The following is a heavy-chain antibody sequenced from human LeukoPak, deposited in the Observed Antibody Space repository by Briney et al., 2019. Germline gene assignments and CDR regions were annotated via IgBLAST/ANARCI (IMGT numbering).Heavy chain of an antibody. J-gene: IGHJ3*02. D-gene: IGHD2-2*01. CDR3: ARRGRGGYCSSTSCSVAGAFDI. CDR2: IYYSGST. Sequence: SETLSLTCTVSGGSISSSSYYWGWIRQPPGEGLEWLGSIYYSGSTYYNPSLKSRVTTSVDTHKNQFSLKLSSVTAADTAVYYCARRGRGGYCSSTSCSVAGAFDIWGQGTMVTVSS. CDR1: GGSISSSSYY. V-gene: IGHV4-39*01.